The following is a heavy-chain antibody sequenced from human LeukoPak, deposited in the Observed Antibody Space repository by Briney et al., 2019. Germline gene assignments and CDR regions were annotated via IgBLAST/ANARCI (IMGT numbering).Heavy chain of an antibody. J-gene: IGHJ4*02. V-gene: IGHV1-18*04. CDR3: ARDCSGATCSLDY. D-gene: IGHD2-15*01. Sequence: GASVKVSSTASGYTFTIYGISWVRQAPGQGLEWMGWISAYSGNTNYAQNFQGRVSMTTDTSTSTAYMELRSLRYDDTAVYYCARDCSGATCSLDYWGQGTLVTVPS. CDR1: GYTFTIYG. CDR2: ISAYSGNT.